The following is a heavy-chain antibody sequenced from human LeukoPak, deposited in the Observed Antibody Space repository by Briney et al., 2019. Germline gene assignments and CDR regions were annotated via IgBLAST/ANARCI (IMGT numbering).Heavy chain of an antibody. D-gene: IGHD5-24*01. V-gene: IGHV3-23*01. CDR3: AKTRDGYYEF. CDR1: GFTFSNYA. Sequence: TGGSLRLSCTAFGFTFSNYAMNWVRQAPGKGLDWVSGITNSGGTTFYADSVRGRVTISRDNSKNTLYLHMNSLRAEDTAIYYCAKTRDGYYEFWGQGTLVTVSS. CDR2: ITNSGGTT. J-gene: IGHJ4*02.